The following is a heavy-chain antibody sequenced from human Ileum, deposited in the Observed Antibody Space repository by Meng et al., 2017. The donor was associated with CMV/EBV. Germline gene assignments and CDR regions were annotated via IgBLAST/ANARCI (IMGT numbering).Heavy chain of an antibody. V-gene: IGHV3-53*01. CDR1: GFTVSSNY. D-gene: IGHD2-8*01. CDR3: ARDRSNGGYYFGMDV. J-gene: IGHJ6*02. Sequence: GSLRLSCAASGFTVSSNYMSWVRQAPGKGLEWVSIIYSGGSTYYADSVKGRFTISRDNSKNTLYLQLNSLRVEDTAVYYCARDRSNGGYYFGMDVWGQGTTVTVSS. CDR2: IYSGGST.